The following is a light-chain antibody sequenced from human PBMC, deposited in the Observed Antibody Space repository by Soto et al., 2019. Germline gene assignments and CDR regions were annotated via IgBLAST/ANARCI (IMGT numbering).Light chain of an antibody. J-gene: IGKJ4*01. V-gene: IGKV3-20*01. CDR2: GAS. CDR1: QSVSNNY. Sequence: EIVLTQSPGTLSLSPGERATLSCRASQSVSNNYLAWYQQKPAQAPRLLIYGASSRATGIPDRFSGSGSGTDFILTLSRLEPEDFAVYYCQQYGSLPHTFGGGTKVEIK. CDR3: QQYGSLPHT.